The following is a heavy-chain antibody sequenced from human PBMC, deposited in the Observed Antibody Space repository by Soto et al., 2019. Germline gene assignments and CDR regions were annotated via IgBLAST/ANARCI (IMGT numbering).Heavy chain of an antibody. CDR3: VRFGGAAAGPGDY. J-gene: IGHJ4*02. Sequence: LRLSCVASEFTFSGYEMNWVRQAPGKGLEWVSYISSSGITIYYTDSVKGRFTISRDNGKKSLYLQMNGLRAEDTAVYYYVRFGGAAAGPGDYWGQGTLVTVYS. CDR1: EFTFSGYE. CDR2: ISSSGITI. D-gene: IGHD6-13*01. V-gene: IGHV3-48*03.